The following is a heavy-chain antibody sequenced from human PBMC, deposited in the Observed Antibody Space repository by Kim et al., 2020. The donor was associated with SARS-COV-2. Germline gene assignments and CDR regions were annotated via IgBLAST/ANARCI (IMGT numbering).Heavy chain of an antibody. D-gene: IGHD6-6*01. CDR3: ARGRFEYSSSSRLGY. CDR2: INHSGST. Sequence: SETLSLTCAVYGGSFSGYYWSWIRQPPGKGLEWIGEINHSGSTNYNPSLKSRVTISVDTSKNQFSLKLSSVTAADTAVYYFARGRFEYSSSSRLGYWGQG. V-gene: IGHV4-34*01. CDR1: GGSFSGYY. J-gene: IGHJ4*02.